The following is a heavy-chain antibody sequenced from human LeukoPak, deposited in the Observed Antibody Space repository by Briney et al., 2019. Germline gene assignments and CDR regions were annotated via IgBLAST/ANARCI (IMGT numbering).Heavy chain of an antibody. CDR1: GYTFTRYY. CDR3: AYTAALNWFDP. D-gene: IGHD5-18*01. V-gene: IGHV1-2*02. CDR2: SYPNSGGT. J-gene: IGHJ5*02. Sequence: ASVKVSCKASGYTFTRYYMHSVRQAPGQRLEWMGWSYPNSGGTYYAQRFQGGVTMTSDTSISTAYMELSRLRSDDTAVYYCAYTAALNWFDPWGQGTLVTVSS.